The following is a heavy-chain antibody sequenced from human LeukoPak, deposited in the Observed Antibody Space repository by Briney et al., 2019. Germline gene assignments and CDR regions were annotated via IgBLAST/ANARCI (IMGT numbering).Heavy chain of an antibody. CDR2: IIPIFGTA. Sequence: ASVKVSCKASGGTFSSYAISWVRQAPGQGLEWMGGIIPIFGTANYAQKFQGRVTITTDESTSTAYMELSSLGSEDTAVYYCAREYYCSGGSCYLSWFDPWGQGTLVTVSS. J-gene: IGHJ5*02. CDR3: AREYYCSGGSCYLSWFDP. CDR1: GGTFSSYA. V-gene: IGHV1-69*05. D-gene: IGHD2-15*01.